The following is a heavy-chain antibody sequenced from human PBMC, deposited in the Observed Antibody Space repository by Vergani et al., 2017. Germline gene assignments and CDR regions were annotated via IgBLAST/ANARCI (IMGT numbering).Heavy chain of an antibody. CDR2: ISGSGGNT. CDR1: GFTFSSYA. D-gene: IGHD2-21*01. J-gene: IGHJ6*04. V-gene: IGHV3-23*01. CDR3: AKARDPNCKGGNCYAYYYGLDL. Sequence: EVQLFESGGNLIQPGGSLRLSCGASGFTFSSYAMTWVRLAPGKGLQWVSAISGSGGNTFYTDSVKGRFTISRDNSKDTLYRQMNSLRVEDTAIYYCAKARDPNCKGGNCYAYYYGLDLWGEGTTVTVSS.